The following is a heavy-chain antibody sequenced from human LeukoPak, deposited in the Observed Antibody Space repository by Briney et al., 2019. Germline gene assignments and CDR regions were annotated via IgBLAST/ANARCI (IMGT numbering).Heavy chain of an antibody. CDR1: GYTFTSYG. J-gene: IGHJ4*02. CDR2: ISAYNGNT. V-gene: IGHV1-18*01. CDR3: ARDLSEYRSGWYVCDY. Sequence: ASVKVCFKASGYTFTSYGMSWVRQAPGQGVEWMGWISAYNGNTKYAQKLQGRVTMTTDTSTSTAYMELRSLRSDDTAVYYCARDLSEYRSGWYVCDYWGQGTLVTVSS. D-gene: IGHD6-19*01.